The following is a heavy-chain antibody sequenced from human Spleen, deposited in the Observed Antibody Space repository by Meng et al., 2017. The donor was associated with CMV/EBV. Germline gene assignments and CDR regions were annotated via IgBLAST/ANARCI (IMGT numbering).Heavy chain of an antibody. CDR2: INPNRGGT. J-gene: IGHJ6*02. Sequence: ASVKVSCKASGYTFTGYYMHWVRQAPGQGLEWMGWINPNRGGTNYAQKFQGRVTMTRDTSISTAYMELSRLRSDDTAVYYCAREDIVVVPAAIYYYYYGMDVWGQGTTVTVSS. CDR3: AREDIVVVPAAIYYYYYGMDV. D-gene: IGHD2-2*01. CDR1: GYTFTGYY. V-gene: IGHV1-2*02.